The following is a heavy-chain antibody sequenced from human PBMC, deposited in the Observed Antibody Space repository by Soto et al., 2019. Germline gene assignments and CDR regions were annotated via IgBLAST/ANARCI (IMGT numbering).Heavy chain of an antibody. CDR2: INPSGGST. CDR3: AREDDYAYYYHGMDV. D-gene: IGHD3-16*01. J-gene: IGHJ6*02. CDR1: GYTFTSYY. V-gene: IGHV1-46*01. Sequence: XSVKVSCEASGYTFTSYYMHWVRQAPGQGLEWMGIINPSGGSTSYAQKFQGRVTMTRDTSTSTVYMELSSLRSEDTAVYYCAREDDYAYYYHGMDVWGQGTTVTASS.